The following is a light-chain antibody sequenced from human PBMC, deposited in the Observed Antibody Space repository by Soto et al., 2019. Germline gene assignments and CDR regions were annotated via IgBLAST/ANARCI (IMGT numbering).Light chain of an antibody. J-gene: IGLJ1*01. CDR1: SSDVGGYDF. CDR2: EGS. V-gene: IGLV2-23*03. CDR3: CSYGGSSSFPYV. Sequence: QSALTQPASVSGSPGQSITISCTGTSSDVGGYDFVSWYQHHPGKVPKLIIYEGSERPSGVSHRFSGSKSGNTASLTISGLQAEDEADYYCCSYGGSSSFPYVFGTGTKLTVL.